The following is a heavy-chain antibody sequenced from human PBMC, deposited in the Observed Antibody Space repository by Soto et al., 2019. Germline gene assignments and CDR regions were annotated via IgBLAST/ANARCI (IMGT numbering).Heavy chain of an antibody. Sequence: QVQLVESGGGLVKPGGALRLSCAASGFTFSDDYMTWIRQAPWKGLEWVSYISGSSSYTNYADSVKGRFTISRDDAKNLPYLQMNSLRAADTAVYYCATAQYGSGVYDRGGDFAHLGQGTLVIVAS. V-gene: IGHV3-11*05. CDR1: GFTFSDDY. CDR2: ISGSSSYT. J-gene: IGHJ4*02. CDR3: ATAQYGSGVYDRGGDFAH. D-gene: IGHD3-10*01.